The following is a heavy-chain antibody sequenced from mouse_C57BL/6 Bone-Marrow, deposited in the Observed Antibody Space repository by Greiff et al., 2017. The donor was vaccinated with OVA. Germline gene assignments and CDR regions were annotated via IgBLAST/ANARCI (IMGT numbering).Heavy chain of an antibody. V-gene: IGHV7-3*01. CDR3: ARGVVAYYAMDY. CDR2: IRNKANGYTT. D-gene: IGHD1-1*01. CDR1: GFTFTDYY. J-gene: IGHJ4*01. Sequence: EVKVVESGGGLVQPGGSLSLSCAASGFTFTDYYMSWVRQPPGKALEWLGFIRNKANGYTTEYSASVKGRFTISRDNSQSILYLQMNALRAEDSATYYCARGVVAYYAMDYWGQGTSVTVSS.